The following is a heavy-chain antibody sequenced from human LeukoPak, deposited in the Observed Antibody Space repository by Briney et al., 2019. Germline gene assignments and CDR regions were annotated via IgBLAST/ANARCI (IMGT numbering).Heavy chain of an antibody. CDR1: GFTVSNNY. CDR3: ARDVLPVGGQIGPQYYMDV. J-gene: IGHJ6*03. D-gene: IGHD2-15*01. Sequence: GGSLRLSCAASGFTVSNNYMSWVRQAPGRGLEWVSVIYDGGATDYADSVKGRFTVSRDSPKNTLYLQISSLRADDTAVYYCARDVLPVGGQIGPQYYMDVWGKGSTVTVSS. V-gene: IGHV3-53*01. CDR2: IYDGGAT.